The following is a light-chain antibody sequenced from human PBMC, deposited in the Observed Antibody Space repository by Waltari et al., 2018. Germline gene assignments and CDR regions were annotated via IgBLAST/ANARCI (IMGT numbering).Light chain of an antibody. CDR1: GPNLVGQP. J-gene: IGLJ3*02. CDR3: AAWDDSLNGHV. CDR2: NNN. V-gene: IGLV1-44*01. Sequence: QSVLTQPPSASGPPVQRVTLSCSGRGPNLVGQPVSWYQQLPGTAPKLLVFNNNQRPSGVPDRFSGSKSGTSASLAISGLQSEDEADYYCAAWDDSLNGHVFGGGTKLTVL.